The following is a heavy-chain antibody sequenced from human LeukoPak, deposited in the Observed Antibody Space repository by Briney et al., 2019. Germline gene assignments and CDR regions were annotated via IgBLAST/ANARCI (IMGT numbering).Heavy chain of an antibody. V-gene: IGHV1-2*06. D-gene: IGHD3-22*01. CDR2: INPNSDGT. J-gene: IGHJ6*03. CDR1: GYTFTGYY. Sequence: GASVKVSCKASGYTFTGYYIHWVRQAPGQGLEWMGRINPNSDGTNYAQSFQGRGTMTRDTSINTAYMELSRLRSDDTAVYYCARAVYGSNANYMDVWGKGTTVTVSS. CDR3: ARAVYGSNANYMDV.